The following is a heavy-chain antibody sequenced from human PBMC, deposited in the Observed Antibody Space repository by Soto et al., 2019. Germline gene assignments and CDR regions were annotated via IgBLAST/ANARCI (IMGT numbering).Heavy chain of an antibody. J-gene: IGHJ4*02. V-gene: IGHV1-18*01. CDR1: CYTFRNYG. CDR3: AKEEDSQTLDY. CDR2: ISPYNGNI. Sequence: SVKVSFKASCYTFRNYGISWVRQAPGQGLEWMGWISPYNGNIKYAQNFQGRVTMTTDTSTSTAYMELRSLRSDDTAVYYCAKEEDSQTLDYWGQGTLVTVYS.